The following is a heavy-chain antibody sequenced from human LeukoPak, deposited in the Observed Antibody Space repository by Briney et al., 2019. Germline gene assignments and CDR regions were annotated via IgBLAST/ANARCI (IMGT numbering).Heavy chain of an antibody. CDR1: GFSLSTSGVG. D-gene: IGHD3-10*01. V-gene: IGHV2-5*02. CDR2: IYWDDDK. CDR3: ARSWYYGSGYNWSTP. J-gene: IGHJ5*02. Sequence: SGPTLVKPTQTLTLTCTFSGFSLSTSGVGVGWIRQPPGKALEWLALIYWDDDKRYSPSLKSRLTITKDTSKNQVVLTMTNMDPVDTATYYCARSWYYGSGYNWSTPGAREPWSPSPQ.